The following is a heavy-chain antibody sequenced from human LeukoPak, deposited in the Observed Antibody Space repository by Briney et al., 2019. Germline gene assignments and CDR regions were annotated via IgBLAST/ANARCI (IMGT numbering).Heavy chain of an antibody. J-gene: IGHJ2*01. V-gene: IGHV3-21*01. Sequence: PGGSLRLSCAASGFTFSTYSMNWVRQAPGKGLEWVSSISSSGTYIYYADSLKGRFTISRDNAKNSLYLQMNSLRAEDTAVYYCARHLYYYDSGGYQSPYWYFDLWGRGTLVTVSS. CDR1: GFTFSTYS. CDR2: ISSSGTYI. CDR3: ARHLYYYDSGGYQSPYWYFDL. D-gene: IGHD3-22*01.